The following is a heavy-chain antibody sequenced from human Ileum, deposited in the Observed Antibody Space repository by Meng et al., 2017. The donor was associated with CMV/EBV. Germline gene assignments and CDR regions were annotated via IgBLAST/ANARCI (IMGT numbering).Heavy chain of an antibody. CDR1: GFSFEDYG. J-gene: IGHJ4*02. V-gene: IGHV3-20*01. D-gene: IGHD1-26*01. CDR3: ARDAGGGSSSRYFDY. Sequence: GGSLRLSCAASGFSFEDYGMSWVRQVPGKGLEWLSGVNWKGGSTGYVDSVKGRFTISRDNARNSLYLQMNSLRAEDTALYHCARDAGGGSSSRYFDYWGQGALVTVSS. CDR2: VNWKGGST.